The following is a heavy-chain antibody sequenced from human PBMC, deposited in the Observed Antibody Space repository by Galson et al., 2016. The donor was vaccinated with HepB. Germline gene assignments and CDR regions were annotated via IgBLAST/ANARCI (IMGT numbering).Heavy chain of an antibody. Sequence: QSGAEVKNPGESLKISCQASGHTFSNYAVAWVRQMPGQGLEWVGVIYPGDSETRYGPSFEGQVTISADKSTSTAFLHWGNLKASDTAIYYCATRTRSGGYWYFDLWGRGTLITVSS. J-gene: IGHJ2*01. CDR2: IYPGDSET. D-gene: IGHD2-15*01. CDR3: ATRTRSGGYWYFDL. V-gene: IGHV5-51*01. CDR1: GHTFSNYA.